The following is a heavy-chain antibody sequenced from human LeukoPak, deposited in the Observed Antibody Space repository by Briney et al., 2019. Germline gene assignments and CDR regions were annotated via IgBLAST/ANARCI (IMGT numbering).Heavy chain of an antibody. CDR3: ARGRVAAAPDY. D-gene: IGHD6-13*01. CDR1: GGSFSGYY. Sequence: SETLSLTCAVYGGSFSGYYWSWIRQPPGKGLEWIGEINHSGSTNYDPSLKSRVTISVDTSKKQFSLKLSSVTAADTAVYYCARGRVAAAPDYWGQGTLVTVSS. V-gene: IGHV4-34*01. CDR2: INHSGST. J-gene: IGHJ4*02.